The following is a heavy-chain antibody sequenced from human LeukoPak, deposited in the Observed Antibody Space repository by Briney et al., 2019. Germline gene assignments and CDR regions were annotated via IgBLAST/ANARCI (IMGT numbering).Heavy chain of an antibody. Sequence: SETLSLTCTVSGGSISSYYWSWIRQPPGKGLEWIGYIYYSGSTNYNPSLKSRVTISVDTSKNQFSLKLGSVIAADTAVYYCARDRGRMVYAVWFDPWGQGTLVTVSS. D-gene: IGHD2-8*01. CDR1: GGSISSYY. J-gene: IGHJ5*02. V-gene: IGHV4-59*12. CDR2: IYYSGST. CDR3: ARDRGRMVYAVWFDP.